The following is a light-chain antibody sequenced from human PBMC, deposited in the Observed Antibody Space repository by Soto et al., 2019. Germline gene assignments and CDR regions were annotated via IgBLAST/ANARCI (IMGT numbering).Light chain of an antibody. Sequence: QSALTQPASVSGSPGQSITISCTGTSSDVGGYNYVSWYQQHPGKAPKLMIFDVSNRPSGVSNRFSGSKSGNTASLTISGPQAEDEADYYCSSYTCSSTLYVFGTGTKVTVL. CDR1: SSDVGGYNY. CDR3: SSYTCSSTLYV. CDR2: DVS. V-gene: IGLV2-14*01. J-gene: IGLJ1*01.